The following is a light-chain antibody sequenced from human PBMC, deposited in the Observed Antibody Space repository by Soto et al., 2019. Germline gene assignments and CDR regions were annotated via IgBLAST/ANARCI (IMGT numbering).Light chain of an antibody. CDR2: GVK. CDR1: GRDIGAYDY. Sequence: QSVLTQPASVSGSPGQSITISCTGSGRDIGAYDYVSWYQQHPGKAPKLIIYGVKNRPSGVSNRFSASKSAFTASLTISGLQTEDEADYYCSSYTTSYFYVFGPATKLTVL. CDR3: SSYTTSYFYV. V-gene: IGLV2-14*01. J-gene: IGLJ1*01.